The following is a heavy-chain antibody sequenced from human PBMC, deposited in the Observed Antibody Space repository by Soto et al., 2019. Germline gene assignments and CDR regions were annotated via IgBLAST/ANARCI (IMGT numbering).Heavy chain of an antibody. CDR3: ARGITISSDPEEWYNWFDP. Sequence: GGSLRLSCAASGFTFSDYYMSWIRQAPGKGLEWVSYISSSGSTIYYADSVKGRFTISRDNAKNSLYLQMNSLRAEDTAVYYCARGITISSDPEEWYNWFDPWGQGTLVTVSS. CDR1: GFTFSDYY. V-gene: IGHV3-11*01. J-gene: IGHJ5*02. CDR2: ISSSGSTI. D-gene: IGHD3-3*01.